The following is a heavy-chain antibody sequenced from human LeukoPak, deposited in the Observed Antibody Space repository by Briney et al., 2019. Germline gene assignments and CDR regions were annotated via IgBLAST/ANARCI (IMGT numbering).Heavy chain of an antibody. CDR2: ITASGTAM. Sequence: GGFLRLSCAASGFTFSSYSMNWVRQAPGKGLEWVSHITASGTAMFYADSVKGRFTISRDNAKNSLYLQMNSLRDEDTAVYYCASSGSYRFDYWGQGTLVTVSS. V-gene: IGHV3-48*02. J-gene: IGHJ4*02. CDR3: ASSGSYRFDY. D-gene: IGHD1-26*01. CDR1: GFTFSSYS.